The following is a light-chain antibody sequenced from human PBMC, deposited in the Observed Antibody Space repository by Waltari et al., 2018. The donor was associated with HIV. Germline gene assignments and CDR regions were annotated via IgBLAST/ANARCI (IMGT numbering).Light chain of an antibody. CDR2: YKSDSDK. V-gene: IGLV5-45*02. Sequence: QAVLTPPSSLSSSSAASSILPFPLLSGINIVTYWLSSYHQQPGSPPQYLLRYKSDSDKQQGSGVPSRFSGSKDASANAGILLISGLQSEDEADYYCMIWHSSAGVFGGGTKLTVL. CDR1: SGINIVTYW. CDR3: MIWHSSAGV. J-gene: IGLJ2*01.